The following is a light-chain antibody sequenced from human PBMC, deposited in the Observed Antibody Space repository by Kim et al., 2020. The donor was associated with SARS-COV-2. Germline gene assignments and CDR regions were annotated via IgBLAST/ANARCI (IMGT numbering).Light chain of an antibody. J-gene: IGLJ3*02. CDR2: QDT. CDR3: QAWDSSTEV. CDR1: KLGDKY. Sequence: SSELTQPPSVSVSPGQTASITCSGDKLGDKYACWYQQKPGQSPILVIYQDTKRPSGIPERFSGSNSGNTATLTISGTQAMDEADYYCQAWDSSTEVVGGG. V-gene: IGLV3-1*01.